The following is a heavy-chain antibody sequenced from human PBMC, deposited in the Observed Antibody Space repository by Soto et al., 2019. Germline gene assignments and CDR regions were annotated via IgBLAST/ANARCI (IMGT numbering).Heavy chain of an antibody. CDR3: AKDRGGYSYGYEEDFDY. CDR2: ISGSGGST. CDR1: GFTFSSYA. J-gene: IGHJ4*02. Sequence: GGSLRLSCAASGFTFSSYAMSWVRQAPGKGLEWVSAISGSGGSTYYADSVKGRFTISRDNSKNTLYLQMNSLRAEDTAVYYCAKDRGGYSYGYEEDFDYWGQGTLVTVSS. V-gene: IGHV3-23*01. D-gene: IGHD5-18*01.